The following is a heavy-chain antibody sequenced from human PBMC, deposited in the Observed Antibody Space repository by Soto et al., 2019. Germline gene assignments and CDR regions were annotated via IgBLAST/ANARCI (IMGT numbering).Heavy chain of an antibody. CDR3: ARDTNRGYLTGMRAYNWFDT. J-gene: IGHJ5*02. CDR1: GFTFSDYY. V-gene: IGHV3-11*06. Sequence: PGGSLRLSCAASGFTFSDYYMSWIRQAPGKGLEWVSYISSSSSYTNYADSVKGRFTISRDNAKNSLYLQMNSLRAEDTAVYYCARDTNRGYLTGMRAYNWFDTWGQGTLVTVSS. CDR2: ISSSSSYT. D-gene: IGHD3-9*01.